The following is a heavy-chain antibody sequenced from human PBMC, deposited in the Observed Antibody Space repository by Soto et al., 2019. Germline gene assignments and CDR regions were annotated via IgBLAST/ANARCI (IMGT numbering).Heavy chain of an antibody. CDR2: IYPGDPNT. CDR3: ARPADSYAYDF. J-gene: IGHJ4*02. CDR1: GYSFTSYW. D-gene: IGHD3-16*01. V-gene: IGHV5-51*01. Sequence: HGESLKISCKGSGYSFTSYWIGWVRQMPGKGLEWMGIIYPGDPNTAYSPSFECQCTMSVDKCIITAFLQWSTLKASDTATHYCARPADSYAYDFWGQGTPVTVSS.